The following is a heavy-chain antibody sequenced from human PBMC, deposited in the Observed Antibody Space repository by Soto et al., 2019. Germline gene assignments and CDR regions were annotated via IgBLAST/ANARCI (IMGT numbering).Heavy chain of an antibody. D-gene: IGHD2-15*01. Sequence: QVQLQESGPGLVKPSGTLSRTCAVSGGSISSNDWWSWVRQSPGKGLEWIGEIYHSGSTNYNPSLKSRVTISVDKSNNQFSLKVSSVTAADTAVYYCARALGYCSGGSCYPEHFQHWGQGTLVTVSS. CDR2: IYHSGST. CDR3: ARALGYCSGGSCYPEHFQH. J-gene: IGHJ1*01. CDR1: GGSISSNDW. V-gene: IGHV4-4*02.